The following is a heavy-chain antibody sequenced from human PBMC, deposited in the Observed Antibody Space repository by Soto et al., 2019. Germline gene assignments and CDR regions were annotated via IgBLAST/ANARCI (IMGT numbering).Heavy chain of an antibody. CDR2: INTDGSVA. V-gene: IGHV3-74*03. Sequence: GGSLRLSCAASGFTIKNYAMHWVRQAPGKGLVWVSRINTDGSVAMYVDSVKGRFTISRDNAKNTLYLHMNSLRAEDTAVYYCARDVAAADYWGQGTLVTVSS. CDR3: ARDVAAADY. CDR1: GFTIKNYA. J-gene: IGHJ4*02. D-gene: IGHD6-13*01.